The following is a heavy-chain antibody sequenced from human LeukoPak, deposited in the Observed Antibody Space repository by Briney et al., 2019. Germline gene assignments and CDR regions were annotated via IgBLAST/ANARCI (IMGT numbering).Heavy chain of an antibody. D-gene: IGHD3-10*01. CDR2: IYTSGST. V-gene: IGHV4-4*07. J-gene: IGHJ4*02. CDR3: ARGPLWFGTYYFDY. Sequence: SETLSLTCTVSGGSISSYYWSWIRQPAGKGLEWIGRIYTSGSTSYNPSLKSRVTMSVDTSKNQFSLKLSSVTAADTAVYYCARGPLWFGTYYFDYWGQGTLVTVSS. CDR1: GGSISSYY.